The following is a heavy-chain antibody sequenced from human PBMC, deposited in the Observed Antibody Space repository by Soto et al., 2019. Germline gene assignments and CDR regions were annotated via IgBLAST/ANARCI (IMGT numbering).Heavy chain of an antibody. CDR1: GGSISSRSYY. CDR2: IYYSGST. D-gene: IGHD6-13*01. V-gene: IGHV4-39*01. Sequence: QLQLQESGPGLVKPSETLSLTCTVSGGSISSRSYYWGWIRQPPGKGLEWIGSIYYSGSTYYNPSLKSRVTISVDTSKNQFSLKLSSVTAADTAVYYCARPPYSSSGGIGYWGQGTLVTVSS. J-gene: IGHJ4*02. CDR3: ARPPYSSSGGIGY.